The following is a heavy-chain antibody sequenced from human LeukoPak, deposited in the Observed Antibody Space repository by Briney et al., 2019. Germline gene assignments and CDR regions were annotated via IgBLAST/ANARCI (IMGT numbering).Heavy chain of an antibody. CDR1: GFTSNSYA. J-gene: IGHJ4*02. CDR2: VSGSGDRM. V-gene: IGHV3-23*01. CDR3: AKAAAAPGFDF. D-gene: IGHD6-13*01. Sequence: QSGGSLRLSCAASGFTSNSYALNWVRQAPGKGLEWVATVSGSGDRMYHADSVKGRFTISRDNSKNTIYLQMNSLRAEDTALYYCAKAAAAPGFDFWGQGTLVTVSS.